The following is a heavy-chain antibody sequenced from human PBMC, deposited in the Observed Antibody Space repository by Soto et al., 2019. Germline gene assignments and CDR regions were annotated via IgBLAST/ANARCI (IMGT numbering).Heavy chain of an antibody. V-gene: IGHV3-33*01. D-gene: IGHD2-21*01. Sequence: QVQLVESGGGVVQPGRSLRLSCAASGFTFSNYGMHWVRQAPGKGLEWVAVIWYDGSNKYYADSVKGRFTISRDNSKNTLYLQMNSLRAEDTAVYYCARDVVDPYYFDYWGQGTLVTVSS. CDR1: GFTFSNYG. CDR3: ARDVVDPYYFDY. CDR2: IWYDGSNK. J-gene: IGHJ4*02.